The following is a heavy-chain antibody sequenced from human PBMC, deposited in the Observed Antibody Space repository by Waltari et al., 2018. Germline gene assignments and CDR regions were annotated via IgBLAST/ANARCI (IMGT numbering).Heavy chain of an antibody. CDR2: ILRDGRDT. Sequence: EVQLVESGGGLVQPGGSLRLSCAASGFSFSSYGMNWVRQAPGKGLGWVSRILRDGRDTNYADSVKGRFTIFRDNAKNTLYLQMNSLRAEDTAVFYCARGGGGNGYDAFDIWGHGAMVTVSS. V-gene: IGHV3-74*01. D-gene: IGHD2-15*01. CDR3: ARGGGGNGYDAFDI. CDR1: GFSFSSYG. J-gene: IGHJ3*02.